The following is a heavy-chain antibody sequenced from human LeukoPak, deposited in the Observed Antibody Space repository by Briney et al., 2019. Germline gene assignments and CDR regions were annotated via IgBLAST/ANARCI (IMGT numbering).Heavy chain of an antibody. J-gene: IGHJ4*02. CDR2: ISSSGTTT. Sequence: GGSLRLSCAVSGFTFSSYEMNWVRQAPGKGLDWVSYISSSGTTTYYADSVKGRFTIPRDNAKNSLYLQMNSLRDEDTAVYYCASFDWSTGPFWGQGTLVTVSS. D-gene: IGHD3-9*01. V-gene: IGHV3-48*03. CDR3: ASFDWSTGPF. CDR1: GFTFSSYE.